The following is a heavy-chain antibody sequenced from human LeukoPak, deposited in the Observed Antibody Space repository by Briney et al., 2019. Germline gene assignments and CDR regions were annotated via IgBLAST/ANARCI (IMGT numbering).Heavy chain of an antibody. V-gene: IGHV3-74*01. D-gene: IGHD3-22*01. CDR2: INSDGSST. J-gene: IGHJ4*02. Sequence: GGSLRLSCAASGFTLTSYWMHWVRQAPGKGLVWVSRINSDGSSTNYADSVKGRFTISRDNAKNTLYLQVNSLRAEDTAVYFCARGTNYYDSPGMSDWGQGTLVTVSS. CDR3: ARGTNYYDSPGMSD. CDR1: GFTLTSYW.